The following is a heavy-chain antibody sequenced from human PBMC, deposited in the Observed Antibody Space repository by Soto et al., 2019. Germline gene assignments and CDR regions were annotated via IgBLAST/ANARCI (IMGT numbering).Heavy chain of an antibody. D-gene: IGHD6-13*01. V-gene: IGHV4-39*01. Sequence: PSETLSLTCTVSGGSISSSSYYWGWIRQPPGKGLEWIVSIYYSGSTYYNPSLKSRVTISVDTSKNQFSLKLSSVTAADTAVYYCASLVVAAADADYFDYWGQGTLVTVSS. CDR2: IYYSGST. CDR1: GGSISSSSYY. J-gene: IGHJ4*02. CDR3: ASLVVAAADADYFDY.